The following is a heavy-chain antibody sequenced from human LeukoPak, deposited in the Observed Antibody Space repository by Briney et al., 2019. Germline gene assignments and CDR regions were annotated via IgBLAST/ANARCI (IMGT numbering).Heavy chain of an antibody. CDR2: LYHPDST. CDR3: ARQYDSYFYYYLDL. V-gene: IGHV4-38-2*01. CDR1: GYPINNAYY. Sequence: SETLSLTCGVSGYPINNAYYWVWIRQPPGKGLEWIGSLYHPDSTYYNPSLKSRVTMSVDTSRNQFSLKLSFVTAAGTAVYYCARQYDSYFYYYLDLWGTGTTVTVSS. D-gene: IGHD2-2*01. J-gene: IGHJ6*03.